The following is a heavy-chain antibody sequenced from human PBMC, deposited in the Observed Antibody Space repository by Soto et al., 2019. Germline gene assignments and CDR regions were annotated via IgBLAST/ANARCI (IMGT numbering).Heavy chain of an antibody. D-gene: IGHD6-19*01. J-gene: IGHJ5*02. CDR3: ARGYSSGWYDWFDP. Sequence: QTGGSLRLSCAASGFTFSSYGMHWVRQAPGKGLEWVAVIWYDGSNKYYADSVKGRFTISRDNSKNTLYLQMNSLRAEDTAVYYCARGYSSGWYDWFDPWGQGTLVTVSS. CDR2: IWYDGSNK. V-gene: IGHV3-33*01. CDR1: GFTFSSYG.